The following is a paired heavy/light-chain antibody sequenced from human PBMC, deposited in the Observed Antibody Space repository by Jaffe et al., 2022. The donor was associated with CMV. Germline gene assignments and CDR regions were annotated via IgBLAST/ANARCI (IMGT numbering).Light chain of an antibody. CDR1: QNIHSW. CDR2: KAS. CDR3: QQYNSYPWT. J-gene: IGKJ1*01. V-gene: IGKV1-5*03. Sequence: DIQMTQSPSTLSAFVGDKVTLTCRASQNIHSWLAWYQQKPGKAPKLLIYKASNLESGVPLRFSGSGSGTEFTLTINSLQPDDFATYYCQQYNSYPWTFGQGTKVEIK.
Heavy chain of an antibody. V-gene: IGHV3-48*03. Sequence: EVHLVESGGGLVQPGGSMRLSCVASGFTFRSFEMNWVRQAPGRGLEWIANISRSAISTHYAESVKGRFTISRDNAKNSLYLQMNSLRVDDTAVYYCASGGYCINALCDNVAHFKYWGQGNLVTVSS. CDR3: ASGGYCINALCDNVAHFKY. CDR2: ISRSAIST. D-gene: IGHD2-15*01. J-gene: IGHJ1*01. CDR1: GFTFRSFE.